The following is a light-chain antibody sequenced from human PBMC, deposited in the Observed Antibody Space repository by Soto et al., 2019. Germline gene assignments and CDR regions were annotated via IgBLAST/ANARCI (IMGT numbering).Light chain of an antibody. CDR3: QQLNSYPPGT. J-gene: IGKJ5*01. V-gene: IGKV1-8*01. Sequence: AIRMTQSPSSFSASTGDRVTITCRASQGISSYLAWYQQKPGKAXKLLIYAASSLQSGVPPRFSGSGSGTEFTLTIRSLQPDDIVNYYCQQLNSYPPGTFGQGTRLEIK. CDR2: AAS. CDR1: QGISSY.